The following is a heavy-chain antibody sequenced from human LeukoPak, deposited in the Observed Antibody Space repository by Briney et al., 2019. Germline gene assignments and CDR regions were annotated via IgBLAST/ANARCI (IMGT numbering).Heavy chain of an antibody. D-gene: IGHD5-24*01. J-gene: IGHJ5*02. Sequence: ASVKVSCKVSGYTLTELSMHWVRQAPGKGLEWMGGFDPEDGETIYAQKFQGRVTMTEDTSTDTAYMELSSLRSEDTAVYYCATRGSGDYNSEYNWFDPWGQGTLVTVSS. CDR1: GYTLTELS. CDR2: FDPEDGET. V-gene: IGHV1-24*01. CDR3: ATRGSGDYNSEYNWFDP.